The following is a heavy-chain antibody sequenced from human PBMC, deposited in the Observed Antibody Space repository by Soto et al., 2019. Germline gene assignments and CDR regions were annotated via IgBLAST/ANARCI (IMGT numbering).Heavy chain of an antibody. V-gene: IGHV2-5*01. CDR2: IYWNDDK. D-gene: IGHD2-8*01. CDR3: AHRYCTNGVCPGVSWFDP. CDR1: GFSLSTSGVG. J-gene: IGHJ5*02. Sequence: GSGPTLVNPTQTLTLTCTFSGFSLSTSGVGVGWIRQPPGKALEWLALIYWNDDKRYSPSLKSRLTITKDTSKNQVVLTMTNMDPVDTATYYCAHRYCTNGVCPGVSWFDPWGQGTLVTVSS.